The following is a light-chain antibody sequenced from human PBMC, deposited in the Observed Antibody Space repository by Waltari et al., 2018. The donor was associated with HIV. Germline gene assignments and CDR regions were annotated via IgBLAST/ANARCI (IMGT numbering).Light chain of an antibody. Sequence: QAVVTQEPSLTVSPGGTVTLTCASSTGAVTSGHCPYWFQRRPGQAPKTLIDGTTNRHSWTPARFAGSLLGGKAALTLSGAQFEDEADYFCLLSFNGVVVFGGGTTLTVL. CDR2: GTT. CDR3: LLSFNGVVV. J-gene: IGLJ2*01. CDR1: TGAVTSGHC. V-gene: IGLV7-46*01.